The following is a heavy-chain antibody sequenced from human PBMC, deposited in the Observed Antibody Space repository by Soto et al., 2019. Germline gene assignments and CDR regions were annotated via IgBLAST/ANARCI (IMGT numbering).Heavy chain of an antibody. CDR2: IIPILGIA. J-gene: IGHJ3*02. D-gene: IGHD3-10*01. CDR1: GGTFSSYT. CDR3: AGDWDGMVRGSEGAFDI. V-gene: IGHV1-69*08. Sequence: QVQLVQSGAEVKKPGSSVKVSCKASGGTFSSYTISWVRQAPGQGLEWMGRIIPILGIANYAQKFQGRVTITADKATSTAYMELCSLRSEDTAVYYCAGDWDGMVRGSEGAFDIWGQGTMVTVSS.